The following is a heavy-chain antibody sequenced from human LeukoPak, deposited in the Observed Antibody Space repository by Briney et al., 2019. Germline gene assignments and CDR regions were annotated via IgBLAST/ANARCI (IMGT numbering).Heavy chain of an antibody. D-gene: IGHD5-18*01. J-gene: IGHJ2*01. CDR2: IYYSGST. Sequence: SQTLSLTCTVSGGSISSGDYYWSWIRQPPGKGLEWIGYIYYSGSTYYNPSLKSRVTISVDTSKNQFSLKLSSVTAADTAVYYCAASGYSYGPTYWYFDLWGRGTLVTVSS. CDR3: AASGYSYGPTYWYFDL. CDR1: GGSISSGDYY. V-gene: IGHV4-30-4*08.